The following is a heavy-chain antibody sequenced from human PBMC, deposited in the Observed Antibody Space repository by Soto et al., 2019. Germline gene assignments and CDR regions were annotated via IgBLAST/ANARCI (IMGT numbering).Heavy chain of an antibody. CDR2: ISYDGGNK. J-gene: IGHJ5*02. V-gene: IGHV3-30*18. CDR1: GFTFSSYG. D-gene: IGHD6-13*01. Sequence: GGSLRLSCAASGFTFSSYGMHWVRQAPGKGLEWVAVISYDGGNKYYADSVKGRFTISRDNSKNTLYLQMNSLRAEDTAVYYCAKPQQLDVWWFDPWGQGTLVTVSS. CDR3: AKPQQLDVWWFDP.